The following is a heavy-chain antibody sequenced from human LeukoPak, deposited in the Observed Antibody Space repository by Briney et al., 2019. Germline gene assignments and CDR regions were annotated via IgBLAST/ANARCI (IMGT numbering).Heavy chain of an antibody. D-gene: IGHD1-26*01. J-gene: IGHJ3*02. V-gene: IGHV3-23*01. CDR1: GFIFDSYA. CDR2: ISDGGGET. Sequence: RTGGSLRLSCAASGFIFDSYAMSWVRQAPGKGLEWVSSISDGGGETYNADSVKGRFTISRDNSKNTLYLQMNSLRAEDTAVYYCAAIVGAYDAFDIWGQGTMVTVSS. CDR3: AAIVGAYDAFDI.